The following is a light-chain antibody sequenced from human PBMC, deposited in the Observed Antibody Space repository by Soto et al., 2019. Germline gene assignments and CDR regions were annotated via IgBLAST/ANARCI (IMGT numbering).Light chain of an antibody. Sequence: DILMTRSPLSLPVTPGEPASISCISSHILLHSNGYDYLDWYLQKPGQSPQLLIYLGSNRASGVPDRFSGSGSGTDFTLKISRVEAEDVGVYYCMQALQTPFTFCGGSKVDI. V-gene: IGKV2-28*01. CDR3: MQALQTPFT. J-gene: IGKJ4*01. CDR2: LGS. CDR1: HILLHSNGYDY.